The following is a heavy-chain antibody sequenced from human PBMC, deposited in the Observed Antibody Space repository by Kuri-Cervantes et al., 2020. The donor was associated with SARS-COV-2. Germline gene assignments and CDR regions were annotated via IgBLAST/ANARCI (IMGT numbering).Heavy chain of an antibody. CDR3: AMLPRPRNAFYI. V-gene: IGHV1-69*13. D-gene: IGHD3-16*01. J-gene: IGHJ3*02. CDR2: IFPIFGTA. Sequence: SVKVSCKGSGGTFSSYAISWVRQVPGQGLEWMGGIFPIFGTANYAQKFQGRVTITADESTSTAYMELSSLRSEDTAVYYCAMLPRPRNAFYIWGQGTMVTVSS. CDR1: GGTFSSYA.